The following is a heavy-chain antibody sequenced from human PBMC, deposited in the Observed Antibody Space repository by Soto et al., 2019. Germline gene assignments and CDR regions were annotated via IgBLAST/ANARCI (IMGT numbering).Heavy chain of an antibody. D-gene: IGHD1-26*01. J-gene: IGHJ4*02. V-gene: IGHV4-4*02. CDR1: GGSISSSNC. Sequence: SETLSLTCAVSGGSISSSNCWSFVRQPPGKGLEWIGEIYHSGSTNYNPSLKSRVTISVEKSKNQFSLKLSSVTAADTAVYYCARDTRGGSYGYWGQGTLVTVSS. CDR3: ARDTRGGSYGY. CDR2: IYHSGST.